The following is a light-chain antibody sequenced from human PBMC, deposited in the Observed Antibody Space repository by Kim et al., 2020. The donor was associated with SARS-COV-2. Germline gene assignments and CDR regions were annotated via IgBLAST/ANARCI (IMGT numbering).Light chain of an antibody. V-gene: IGKV3-15*01. CDR2: GAS. J-gene: IGKJ4*01. CDR3: QQYNDWLA. CDR1: QSVSNN. Sequence: SVSPGERATLFCRASQSVSNNLAWYQQKPGQTPRLLIYGASTRATGIPARFSGRGSGTEFTLTISSLQSEDFAVYYCQQYNDWLAFGGGTKV.